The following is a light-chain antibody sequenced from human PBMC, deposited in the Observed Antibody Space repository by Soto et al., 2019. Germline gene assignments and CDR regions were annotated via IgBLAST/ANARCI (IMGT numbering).Light chain of an antibody. Sequence: EVVMTQSPATLSVSPGERATLSCRASQSGSSNLAWYQQKPGQAPRLLIYGASTRATGIPARFSGSGSGTEFTLTISSLQSEDFAVYYCQQYNNWPPSITFGQGTRLEIK. J-gene: IGKJ5*01. CDR1: QSGSSN. CDR3: QQYNNWPPSIT. V-gene: IGKV3-15*01. CDR2: GAS.